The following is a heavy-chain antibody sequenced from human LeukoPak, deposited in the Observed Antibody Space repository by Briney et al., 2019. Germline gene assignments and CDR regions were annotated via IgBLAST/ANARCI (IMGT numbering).Heavy chain of an antibody. Sequence: GGSLRLSCAASGFTFSSYSMNWVRQAPGKGLEWVSYISSTATIYYADFLKGRFTISRDNAKNSLYLQMNSLRAEDTAVYYCARVGSHRNSGYDSWGQGTLVTVSS. CDR1: GFTFSSYS. CDR3: ARVGSHRNSGYDS. V-gene: IGHV3-48*04. J-gene: IGHJ5*01. CDR2: ISSTATI. D-gene: IGHD5-12*01.